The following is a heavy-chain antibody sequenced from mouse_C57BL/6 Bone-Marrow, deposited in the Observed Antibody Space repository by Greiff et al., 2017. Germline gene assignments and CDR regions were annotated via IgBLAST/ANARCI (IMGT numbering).Heavy chain of an antibody. CDR3: ARGGYDGYPYYYAMDY. CDR1: GFTFSDYY. V-gene: IGHV5-16*01. J-gene: IGHJ4*01. Sequence: EVKLMESEGGLVQPGSSMKLSCTASGFTFSDYYMAWVRQVPEKGLEWVANINYDGSSTYYLDSLKSRFIISRDNAKNILYLQMSSLKSEDTATYYCARGGYDGYPYYYAMDYWGQGTSVTVSS. CDR2: INYDGSST. D-gene: IGHD2-3*01.